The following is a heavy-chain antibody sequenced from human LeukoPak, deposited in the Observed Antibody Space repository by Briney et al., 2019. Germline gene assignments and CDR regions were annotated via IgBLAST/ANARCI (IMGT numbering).Heavy chain of an antibody. Sequence: GGSMRLSCAASGFSFDDYAMHWVRQAPGKGLEWVSGISYNGGSVDYVDSVKGRFTISRDYGKNSLYLQMNSLRPEDTALYYCAKDREDTRGWYSFDYWGQGTLVTVSS. D-gene: IGHD6-19*01. V-gene: IGHV3-9*01. J-gene: IGHJ4*02. CDR3: AKDREDTRGWYSFDY. CDR1: GFSFDDYA. CDR2: ISYNGGSV.